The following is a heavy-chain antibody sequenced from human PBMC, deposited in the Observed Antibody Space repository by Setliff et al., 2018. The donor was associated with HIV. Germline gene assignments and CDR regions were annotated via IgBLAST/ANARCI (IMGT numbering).Heavy chain of an antibody. CDR3: VKAVAAPSWFDP. V-gene: IGHV4-31*03. CDR2: IYYTGST. Sequence: LSLTCTVSNASIRSGGFYWSWVRQHPGKGLEWIGYIYYTGSTYYNPSLKSRVSISVDTSKNQFSLKLTSVTAADTAVYYCVKAVAAPSWFDPWGQGTLVTVTS. CDR1: NASIRSGGFY. D-gene: IGHD2-15*01. J-gene: IGHJ5*02.